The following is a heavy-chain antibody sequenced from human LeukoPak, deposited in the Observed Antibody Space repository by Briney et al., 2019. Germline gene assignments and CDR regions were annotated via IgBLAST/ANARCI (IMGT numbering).Heavy chain of an antibody. D-gene: IGHD3-10*01. Sequence: GGSRRLSCVASGFTFSSYWMHWVRQAPGKGLVWVSHINNDGSYTNYADSVKGRFTISRDNAKNTLYLQMNSLRAEDTAVYYCARGNYGFIYWGQGTLVTVSS. V-gene: IGHV3-74*01. J-gene: IGHJ4*02. CDR3: ARGNYGFIY. CDR2: INNDGSYT. CDR1: GFTFSSYW.